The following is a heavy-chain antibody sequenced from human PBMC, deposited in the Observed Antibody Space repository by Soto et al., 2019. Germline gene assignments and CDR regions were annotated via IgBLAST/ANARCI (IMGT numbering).Heavy chain of an antibody. CDR3: TRAYYDSSGYFAFDI. D-gene: IGHD3-22*01. CDR2: IRSKAYGGTT. J-gene: IGHJ3*02. CDR1: GFTFGDYA. V-gene: IGHV3-49*03. Sequence: LXLSCTASGFTFGDYAMSWFRQAPGKGLEWVGFIRSKAYGGTTEYAASVKGRFTISRDDSKSIAYLQMNSLKTEDTAVYYCTRAYYDSSGYFAFDIWGQGTMVTVSS.